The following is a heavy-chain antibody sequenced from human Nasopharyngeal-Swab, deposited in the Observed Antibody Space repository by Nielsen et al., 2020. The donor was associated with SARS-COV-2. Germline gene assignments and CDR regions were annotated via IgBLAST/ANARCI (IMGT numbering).Heavy chain of an antibody. CDR2: LRSKSYGGTT. V-gene: IGHV3-49*04. D-gene: IGHD2-15*01. CDR1: GFTFGDYA. CDR3: TTVVGYCSGGSCYPYYYYYGMDV. Sequence: GESLKISCTAAGFTFGDYAMTWVRQAPGKGLEWVGFLRSKSYGGTTEYAASVRNRFTISRDHSKNTLYLQMNSLKTEGTAVYYCTTVVGYCSGGSCYPYYYYYGMDVWGQGTTVTVSS. J-gene: IGHJ6*02.